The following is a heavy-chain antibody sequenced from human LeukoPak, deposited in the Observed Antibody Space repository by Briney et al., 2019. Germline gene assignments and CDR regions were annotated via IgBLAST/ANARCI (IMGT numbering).Heavy chain of an antibody. D-gene: IGHD3-22*01. Sequence: GGSLRLSCAESGFTFSSYGMHWVRQAPGKGLEWVAFIRYDGSNKYYADSVKGRFTISRDNSKNTLYLQMNSLRAEDTAVYYCAKDSGQTYYYDSSGYYPPLDYYYMDVWGKGTTVTVSS. V-gene: IGHV3-30*02. CDR2: IRYDGSNK. CDR3: AKDSGQTYYYDSSGYYPPLDYYYMDV. J-gene: IGHJ6*03. CDR1: GFTFSSYG.